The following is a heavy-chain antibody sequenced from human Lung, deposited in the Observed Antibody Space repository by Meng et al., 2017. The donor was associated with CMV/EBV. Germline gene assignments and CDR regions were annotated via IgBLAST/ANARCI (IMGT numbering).Heavy chain of an antibody. V-gene: IGHV4-4*02. J-gene: IGHJ4*02. CDR3: ARVGQWLPIDY. CDR2: IYHSGST. D-gene: IGHD6-19*01. CDR1: GGSSSSSNW. Sequence: PLAEPGPGLVNPSGTLPLPCAVSGGSSSSSNWWSWVRQPPGKGLEWIGEIYHSGSTNYNPSLKSRVTISVDKSKNQFSLNLSSVTAADTAVYYCARVGQWLPIDYWGQGTLVTVSS.